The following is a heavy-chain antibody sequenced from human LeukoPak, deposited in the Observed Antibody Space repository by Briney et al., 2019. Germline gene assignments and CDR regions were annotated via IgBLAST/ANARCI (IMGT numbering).Heavy chain of an antibody. CDR3: AKDSPYYSTRLFHY. Sequence: GGSLRLSCAASGFTFSSYAMSWVRQAPGKGLEGVSAISGSGGSTYYADSVKGRFTISRDNSKNTLYLQMNSLRAEHTPVYYCAKDSPYYSTRLFHYWGQGTLVTVSS. J-gene: IGHJ4*02. V-gene: IGHV3-23*01. D-gene: IGHD3-22*01. CDR2: ISGSGGST. CDR1: GFTFSSYA.